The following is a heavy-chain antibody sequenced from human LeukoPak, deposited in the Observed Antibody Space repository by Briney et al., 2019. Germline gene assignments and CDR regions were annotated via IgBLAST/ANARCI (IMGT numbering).Heavy chain of an antibody. Sequence: GGSLRLSCAASGFTFSSYAMHWVRQAPGKGLEWVAVISYDGSNKYYADSVKGRFTISRDNSKNTLYLQMNSLRAEDTAVYYCAKDRNLGRYFDWLLSSYYFDYWGQGTLVTVSS. CDR3: AKDRNLGRYFDWLLSSYYFDY. CDR2: ISYDGSNK. D-gene: IGHD3-9*01. CDR1: GFTFSSYA. J-gene: IGHJ4*02. V-gene: IGHV3-30-3*01.